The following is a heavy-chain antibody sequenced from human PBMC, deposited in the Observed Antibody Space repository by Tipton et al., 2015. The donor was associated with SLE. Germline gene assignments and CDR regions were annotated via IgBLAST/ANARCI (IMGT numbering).Heavy chain of an antibody. Sequence: SLRLSCAASGFTFSSYGMHWVRQAPGKGLEWVAVIWYDGSNKYYADSVKGRFTISRDNSKNTLYLQMNSLRAEDTAVYYCARGAWQYYDSSGSLGGEYFQHWGQGTLVTVSS. CDR2: IWYDGSNK. CDR1: GFTFSSYG. J-gene: IGHJ1*01. V-gene: IGHV3-33*01. D-gene: IGHD3-22*01. CDR3: ARGAWQYYDSSGSLGGEYFQH.